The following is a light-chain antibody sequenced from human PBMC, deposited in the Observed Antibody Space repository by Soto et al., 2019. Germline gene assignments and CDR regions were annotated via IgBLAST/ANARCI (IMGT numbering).Light chain of an antibody. V-gene: IGLV2-14*03. CDR1: SSDVGGYNF. CDR3: NSYTTSSTID. Sequence: QSVLTQPASVSGSPGQSITISCTGTSSDVGGYNFVSWYQQHPGKAPKLMIYEVTSRPSGVSNRFSGSKSGNTASLTISGLQAEDEAEYYCNSYTTSSTIDFGTGTKVTVL. CDR2: EVT. J-gene: IGLJ1*01.